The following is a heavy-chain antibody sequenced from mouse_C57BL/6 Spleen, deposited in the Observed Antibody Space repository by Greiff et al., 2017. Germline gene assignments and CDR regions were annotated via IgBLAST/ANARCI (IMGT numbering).Heavy chain of an antibody. CDR2: IWRGGST. Sequence: VQLQQSGPGLVQPSQSLSITCTVSGFSLTSYGVHWVRQPPGKGLEWLGVIWRGGSTDYNAAFISSLSISKDNSTSQVFFKMNSLQADDTAIYYCASYGSSYWYFDVWGTGTTGTVSS. D-gene: IGHD1-1*01. CDR1: GFSLTSYG. V-gene: IGHV2-4*01. J-gene: IGHJ1*03. CDR3: ASYGSSYWYFDV.